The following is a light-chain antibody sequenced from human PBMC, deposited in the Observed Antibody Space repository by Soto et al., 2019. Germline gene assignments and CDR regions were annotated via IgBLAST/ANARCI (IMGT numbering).Light chain of an antibody. J-gene: IGLJ2*01. Sequence: QSALTQPASVSGSPGQSITISCTGTSSDVGGYNYVSWYQHHPGKAPKLMIYDVRIRPSGVSNRFAGSKSGNTASLTISGLQDEDEADYYCSSYATSSGVVFGGGTKVTVL. CDR3: SSYATSSGVV. V-gene: IGLV2-14*03. CDR1: SSDVGGYNY. CDR2: DVR.